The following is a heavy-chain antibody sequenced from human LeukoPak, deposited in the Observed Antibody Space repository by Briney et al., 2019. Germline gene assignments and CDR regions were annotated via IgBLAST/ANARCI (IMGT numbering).Heavy chain of an antibody. CDR1: GFTFSSYA. V-gene: IGHV3-30-3*01. J-gene: IGHJ4*02. Sequence: GGSLRLSCAASGFTFSSYAMHWVRQAPGKGLEWVAVISYDGSNKYYADSVKGRFTISRDNSKNTLYLQMNSLRAEDTAVYYCARAESSGSPPLDYWGQGTLVTVSS. CDR2: ISYDGSNK. CDR3: ARAESSGSPPLDY. D-gene: IGHD3-10*01.